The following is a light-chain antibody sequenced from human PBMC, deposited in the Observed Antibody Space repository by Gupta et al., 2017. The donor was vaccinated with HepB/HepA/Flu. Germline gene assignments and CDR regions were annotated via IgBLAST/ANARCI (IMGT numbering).Light chain of an antibody. CDR1: QGISSY. J-gene: IGKJ4*01. CDR3: HQFDTSPLT. CDR2: AAS. V-gene: IGKV1-9*01. Sequence: DTQLTQSPSFRSASVGDRVTFTCRASQGISSYLAWYQQKPGKAPQFLNSAASTLQTGVPSRFSGSGSGTEFTLTITSLQPEDFATYYCHQFDTSPLTFAGGTKVEIK.